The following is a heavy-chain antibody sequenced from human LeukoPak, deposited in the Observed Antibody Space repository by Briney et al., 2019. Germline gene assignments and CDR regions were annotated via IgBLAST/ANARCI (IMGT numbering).Heavy chain of an antibody. CDR3: ARQRGVILGNCDY. CDR2: ISYSGWS. D-gene: IGHD3-10*01. Sequence: PSETLSLTCSVSGGSISSSSYYWGWIRQSPGKGLDWTGSISYSGWSYSDPSLKSRATISVDTSKNQFSLKLSSVTAADTAVYYCARQRGVILGNCDYWGQGALVTVSS. V-gene: IGHV4-39*01. CDR1: GGSISSSSYY. J-gene: IGHJ4*02.